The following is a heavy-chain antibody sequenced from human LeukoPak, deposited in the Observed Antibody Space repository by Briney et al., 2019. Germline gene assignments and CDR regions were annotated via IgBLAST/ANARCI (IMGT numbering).Heavy chain of an antibody. CDR3: ARGGGYGDYASLYY. CDR1: GGTFSSYA. D-gene: IGHD4-17*01. CDR2: IIPIFGTA. Sequence: ASVKVSCKASGGTFSSYAISWVRQAPGQGLEWMGGIIPIFGTANYAQKFQGRVTITADESTSTVYMELSSLRSEDTAVYYCARGGGYGDYASLYYWGQGTLVTVSS. V-gene: IGHV1-69*13. J-gene: IGHJ4*02.